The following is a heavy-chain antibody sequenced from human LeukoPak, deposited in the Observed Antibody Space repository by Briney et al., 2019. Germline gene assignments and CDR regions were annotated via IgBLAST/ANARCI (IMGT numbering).Heavy chain of an antibody. CDR3: ARVWIAAPVESSHDY. D-gene: IGHD6-13*01. CDR2: IIPIFGTA. Sequence: EASVKVSCKASGGTFSSYAISWVRQAPGQGLEWMGGIIPIFGTANYAQKLQGRVTMTTDTSTSTAYMELRSLRSDDTAVYYCARVWIAAPVESSHDYWGQGTLVTVSS. CDR1: GGTFSSYA. V-gene: IGHV1-69*05. J-gene: IGHJ4*02.